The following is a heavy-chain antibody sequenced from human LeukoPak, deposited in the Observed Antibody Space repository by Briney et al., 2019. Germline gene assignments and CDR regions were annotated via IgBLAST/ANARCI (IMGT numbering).Heavy chain of an antibody. D-gene: IGHD7-27*01. Sequence: GSLRLSCAASGFTFDDYGMSWVRQAPGKGLEWVSGINWNGGSTGYADSVKGRFTISRDNAKNSLYLQMNSLRAEDTALYYCARRTGPYDAFDIWGQGTMVTVSS. CDR1: GFTFDDYG. CDR3: ARRTGPYDAFDI. J-gene: IGHJ3*02. V-gene: IGHV3-20*04. CDR2: INWNGGST.